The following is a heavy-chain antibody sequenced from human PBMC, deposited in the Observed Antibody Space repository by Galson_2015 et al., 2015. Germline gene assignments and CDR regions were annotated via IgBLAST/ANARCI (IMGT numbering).Heavy chain of an antibody. D-gene: IGHD3-16*01. CDR2: ITAIFGAG. V-gene: IGHV1-69*13. Sequence: SVKVSCKASGGTSTDYSFSWVRQAPGQGLEWMGGITAIFGAGKVAQKFQGRVTINADSSTKTIYMNLSRLRPEDTAVYYCAREMGERSEQFFGYWGQGTLVSVSS. CDR1: GGTSTDYS. J-gene: IGHJ4*02. CDR3: AREMGERSEQFFGY.